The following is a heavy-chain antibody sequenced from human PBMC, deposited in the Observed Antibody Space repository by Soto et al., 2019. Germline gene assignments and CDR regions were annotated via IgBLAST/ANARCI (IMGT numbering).Heavy chain of an antibody. CDR2: IYYSGST. Sequence: QVQLQESGPGLVKPSQTLSLTCTVSGGSISSGGYYWSWIRQHPGKGLEWIGNIYYSGSTFYNPSLMSRVTISVDTTKNQFSLKLSSVTAADTAVYYCARKKGYSYGPHYFDYWGQGTLVTVSS. D-gene: IGHD5-18*01. CDR1: GGSISSGGYY. J-gene: IGHJ4*02. V-gene: IGHV4-31*03. CDR3: ARKKGYSYGPHYFDY.